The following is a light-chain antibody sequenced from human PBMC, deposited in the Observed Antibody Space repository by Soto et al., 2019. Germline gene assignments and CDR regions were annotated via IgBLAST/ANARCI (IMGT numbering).Light chain of an antibody. CDR2: GAS. Sequence: EIVMTQSPATLSVSPGERATLSCRASQSIRNDLAWYQQNPGQAPRLIIYGASARATGIPGRFSGSGSGTEFTLTISSLQSEDFAVYYCQQYNNWPPITFGQGTRLEIK. V-gene: IGKV3-15*01. J-gene: IGKJ5*01. CDR1: QSIRND. CDR3: QQYNNWPPIT.